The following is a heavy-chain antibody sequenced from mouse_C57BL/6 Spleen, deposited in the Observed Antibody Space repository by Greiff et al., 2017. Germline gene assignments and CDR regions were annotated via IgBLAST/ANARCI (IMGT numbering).Heavy chain of an antibody. CDR2: IDPADSYT. CDR1: GYTFTSYW. J-gene: IGHJ2*01. V-gene: IGHV1-50*01. CDR3: ATADTDY. Sequence: QVQLQQPGAELVKPGTSVKLSCKASGYTFTSYWMQWVKQRPGQGLEWIGEIDPADSYTNYNQKFKGKATLTVDTSSSTAYMQLSSLTSEDSAVYDRATADTDYWGQGTTLTVSS.